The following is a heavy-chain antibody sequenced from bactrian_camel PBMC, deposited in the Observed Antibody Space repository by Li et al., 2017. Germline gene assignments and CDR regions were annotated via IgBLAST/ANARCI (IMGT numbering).Heavy chain of an antibody. CDR2: VDDDGYT. D-gene: IGHD5*01. V-gene: IGHV3S55*01. CDR3: AADPVYPGCYCTGEYCLDRDYNY. Sequence: VESGGGSVQAGGSLRLSCSTSGHAYRCMGWFRQAPGKEREAVARVDDDGYTKYADSVKGRFTASRDNAKNALNLQMNSLKPEDTAMYYCAADPVYPGCYCTGEYCLDRDYNYRGRGTQVTVS. CDR1: GHAYRC. J-gene: IGHJ4*01.